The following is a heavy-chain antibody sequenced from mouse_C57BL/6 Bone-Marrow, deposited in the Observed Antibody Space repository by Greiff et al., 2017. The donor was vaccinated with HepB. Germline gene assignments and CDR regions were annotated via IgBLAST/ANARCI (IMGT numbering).Heavy chain of an antibody. Sequence: EVQLVESGPELVKPGASVKISCKASGYSFTGYYMNWVKQSPEKSLEWIGEINPSTGGTTYNQKFKAKATLTVDKSSSTAYMQLKSLTSEDSAVYYCASYSNYFAYWGQGTLVTVSA. J-gene: IGHJ3*01. CDR3: ASYSNYFAY. CDR2: INPSTGGT. D-gene: IGHD2-5*01. V-gene: IGHV1-42*01. CDR1: GYSFTGYY.